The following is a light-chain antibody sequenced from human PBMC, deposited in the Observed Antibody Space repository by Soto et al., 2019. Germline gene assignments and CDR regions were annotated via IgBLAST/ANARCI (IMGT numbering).Light chain of an antibody. J-gene: IGLJ1*01. CDR1: ISNIGNNY. CDR2: RND. Sequence: QSVLTQPSSVSGTPGQGVTISCSGIISNIGNNYVYWFQQLPGTAPKVLSNRNDQRPSGVPDRFSGSKSGTSASLAISGLRSEDEADYYCAAWDDTVRSYVFGTGTKVTVL. CDR3: AAWDDTVRSYV. V-gene: IGLV1-47*01.